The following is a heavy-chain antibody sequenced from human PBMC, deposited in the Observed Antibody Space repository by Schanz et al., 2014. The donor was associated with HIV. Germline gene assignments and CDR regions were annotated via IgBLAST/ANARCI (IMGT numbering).Heavy chain of an antibody. CDR3: ARSRYGDHPYYFDL. CDR2: IIPVFGTA. V-gene: IGHV1-69*01. J-gene: IGHJ4*02. D-gene: IGHD2-21*02. Sequence: QVQLVQSGAEVKKPGASVKVSCKTSGGTFNNYALNWVRQAPGQGLEWMGGIIPVFGTANYAQKFQGRVTINADQSTTTVYMYLSSLRSDDTAVYYCARSRYGDHPYYFDLWGQGTPVAVS. CDR1: GGTFNNYA.